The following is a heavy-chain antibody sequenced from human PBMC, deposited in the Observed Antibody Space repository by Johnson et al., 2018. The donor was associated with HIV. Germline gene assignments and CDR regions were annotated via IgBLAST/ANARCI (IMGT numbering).Heavy chain of an antibody. CDR1: GFTFSSYA. D-gene: IGHD4/OR15-4a*01. V-gene: IGHV3-30*14. J-gene: IGHJ3*02. CDR2: ISYDESDK. Sequence: QVQLVESGGGVVQPGRSLRLSCAASGFTFSSYAMHWVRQAPGKGLEWVAVISYDESDKYYADSVKGRFTISRDNSKNTLYLQMNSLRAEDTAVYYCASRVRVDAFDIWGQGTMVTDSS. CDR3: ASRVRVDAFDI.